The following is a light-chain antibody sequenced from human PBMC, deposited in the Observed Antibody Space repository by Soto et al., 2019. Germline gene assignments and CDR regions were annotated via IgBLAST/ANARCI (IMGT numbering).Light chain of an antibody. V-gene: IGKV1-5*01. Sequence: DIPMTQSPSTLSASVGDGVTITCRASQSISTWLAWYQQKPGKAPKLLIYDASTLESGVPSRFSGSGSGTEFTLTISSLQPDDFATYYCQRTYNAPFTFGPGTKVELK. CDR1: QSISTW. CDR2: DAS. J-gene: IGKJ3*01. CDR3: QRTYNAPFT.